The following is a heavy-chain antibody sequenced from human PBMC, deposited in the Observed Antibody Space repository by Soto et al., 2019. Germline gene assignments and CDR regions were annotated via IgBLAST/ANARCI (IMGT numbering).Heavy chain of an antibody. CDR3: AREGSDYFDSISDS. V-gene: IGHV1-46*01. CDR2: LNPYGGSA. D-gene: IGHD3-22*01. Sequence: QVVLVQSGAEVKRPGDSVTVSCKAPEYTFANHFMHWVRQAPGQGLEWMGILNPYGGSATYTQKFQGRVPVTRYASTSIMYWVLSSLTSTDPAVYYCAREGSDYFDSISDSGGQGPLVTVSS. CDR1: EYTFANHF. J-gene: IGHJ4*02.